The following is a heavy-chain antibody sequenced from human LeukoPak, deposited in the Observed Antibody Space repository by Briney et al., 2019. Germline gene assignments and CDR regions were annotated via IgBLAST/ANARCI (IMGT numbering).Heavy chain of an antibody. Sequence: PGGSLRLSCAASGFTFSSYWMSWVRQAPGKGLEWVSGISGSGITTNYADSVKGRFTISRDNPKNTLYLQMNSLRAEDTAVYYCAKDLTADSGYPPDYWGQGTLVTVSS. V-gene: IGHV3-23*01. CDR3: AKDLTADSGYPPDY. J-gene: IGHJ4*02. CDR1: GFTFSSYW. D-gene: IGHD5-12*01. CDR2: ISGSGITT.